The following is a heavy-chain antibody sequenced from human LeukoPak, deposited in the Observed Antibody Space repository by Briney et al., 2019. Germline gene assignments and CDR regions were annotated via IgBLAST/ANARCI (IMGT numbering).Heavy chain of an antibody. Sequence: SGKSLRLSCAASGFTFSTYAMHWVRQGPGKGLECVAVISYDGSNKDIADSVKGRFTISRDNSKNTLYLQMNSLRAEDTAVYYCARGNLLGFGELARANWFDPWGQGTLVTVSS. CDR1: GFTFSTYA. D-gene: IGHD3-10*01. CDR2: ISYDGSNK. V-gene: IGHV3-30-3*01. CDR3: ARGNLLGFGELARANWFDP. J-gene: IGHJ5*02.